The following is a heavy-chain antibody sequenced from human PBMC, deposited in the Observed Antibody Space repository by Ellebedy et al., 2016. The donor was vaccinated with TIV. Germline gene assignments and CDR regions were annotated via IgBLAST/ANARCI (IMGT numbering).Heavy chain of an antibody. D-gene: IGHD5-24*01. CDR3: AKDLAAKWLQAFNY. J-gene: IGHJ4*02. CDR1: GFTFSSYG. CDR2: ISDDGSNK. V-gene: IGHV3-30*18. Sequence: GESLKISCAASGFTFSSYGMHWVRQAPGKGLGWVAVISDDGSNKYYADSVKGRFTISRDDSKNTLYLQMDSLRAEDTAVYYCAKDLAAKWLQAFNYWGQGTLVTVSS.